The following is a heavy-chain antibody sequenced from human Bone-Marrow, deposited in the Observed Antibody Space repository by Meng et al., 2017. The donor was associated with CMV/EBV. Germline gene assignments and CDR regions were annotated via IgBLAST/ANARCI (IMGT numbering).Heavy chain of an antibody. Sequence: KVSCKDSGCTFITYAMHWVRQAPGQRLEWMGWINAGNGNTKYSQKFQGRVTITRDKSASTAYMELSRLRSEDTAVYYCARDGGSYFDYWGQGTLVTVSS. V-gene: IGHV1-3*01. D-gene: IGHD3-16*01. CDR1: GCTFITYA. CDR3: ARDGGSYFDY. CDR2: INAGNGNT. J-gene: IGHJ4*02.